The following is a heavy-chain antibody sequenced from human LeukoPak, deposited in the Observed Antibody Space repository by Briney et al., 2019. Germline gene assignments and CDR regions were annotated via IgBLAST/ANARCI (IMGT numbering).Heavy chain of an antibody. CDR2: IYYSGST. J-gene: IGHJ4*02. Sequence: SETLSLTCTVSGGSLSSYYWSWIRQPPGKGLEWIGYIYYSGSTNYNPSLKSRVTISVDTSKNQFSLKLSSVTAADTAVYYCARDVTYYYGSGSSYFDYWGQGTLVTVSS. CDR1: GGSLSSYY. V-gene: IGHV4-59*01. D-gene: IGHD3-10*01. CDR3: ARDVTYYYGSGSSYFDY.